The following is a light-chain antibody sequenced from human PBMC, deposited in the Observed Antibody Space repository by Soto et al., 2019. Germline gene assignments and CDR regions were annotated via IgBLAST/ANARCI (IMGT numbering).Light chain of an antibody. Sequence: EIRMKQSPATLSVTRGERATLSCRASQSVSSNLSWYQHKPGQAPRLLSYGASTRATGIPARFSGSGSGTEFILTVSRLQSEDFAVYYCQQYNVWPFTFGAVTIVDTK. CDR2: GAS. CDR1: QSVSSN. CDR3: QQYNVWPFT. V-gene: IGKV3-15*01. J-gene: IGKJ3*01.